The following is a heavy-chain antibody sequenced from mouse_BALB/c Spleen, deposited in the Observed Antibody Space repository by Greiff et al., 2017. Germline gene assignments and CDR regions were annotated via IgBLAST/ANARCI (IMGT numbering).Heavy chain of an antibody. Sequence: VQLKESGGGLVKLGGSLKLSCAASGFTFSSYYMSWVRQTPEKRLELVAAINSNGGSTYYPDTVKGRFTISRDNAKNTLYLQMSSLKSEDTALYDCARRKDYDYCDAMDDWGQGTSVTVSA. CDR2: INSNGGST. D-gene: IGHD2-4*01. V-gene: IGHV5-6-2*01. CDR1: GFTFSSYY. CDR3: ARRKDYDYCDAMDD. J-gene: IGHJ4*01.